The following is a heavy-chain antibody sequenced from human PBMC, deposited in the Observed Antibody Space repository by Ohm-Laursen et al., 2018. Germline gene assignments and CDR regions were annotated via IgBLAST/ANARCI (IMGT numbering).Heavy chain of an antibody. J-gene: IGHJ4*02. D-gene: IGHD2-21*02. Sequence: SLRLSCAASGFTFTNAWMSWVRQAPGKGLEWVALIKSKSDGGTTHYAAPVKGRFTISREDSKNTLYLQMNSLRAEDTAVYYCAKVFKRCGGDCPYCFDYWGQGTLVTVSS. CDR1: GFTFTNAW. CDR2: IKSKSDGGTT. V-gene: IGHV3-15*01. CDR3: AKVFKRCGGDCPYCFDY.